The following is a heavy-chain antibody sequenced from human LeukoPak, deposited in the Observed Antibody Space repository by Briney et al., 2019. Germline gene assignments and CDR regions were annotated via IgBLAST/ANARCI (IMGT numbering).Heavy chain of an antibody. CDR2: ISSSGSTI. D-gene: IGHD5/OR15-5a*01. J-gene: IGHJ4*02. CDR3: GRAVFFDY. Sequence: PGGSLRLSCAASGFTFRSNEMNWVRQAPGKGLEWVSYISSSGSTIYYADSVKGRFTISRDNAKNLLYLQMNSLRAEDTAVYYCGRAVFFDYWGQGSLVTVSS. V-gene: IGHV3-48*03. CDR1: GFTFRSNE.